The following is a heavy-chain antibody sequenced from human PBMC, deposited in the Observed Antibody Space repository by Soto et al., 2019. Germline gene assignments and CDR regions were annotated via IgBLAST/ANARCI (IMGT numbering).Heavy chain of an antibody. CDR2: ISGSGGST. Sequence: GGSLRLSCAASGFTFSSYAMSWVRQAPGKGLEWVSAISGSGGSTYYADSVKGRFTISRDNSKNTLYLQMNSLRAEDTAVYYCAKGQTVRYSSSWSLPFDYWGQGTLVTVSS. V-gene: IGHV3-23*01. CDR1: GFTFSSYA. CDR3: AKGQTVRYSSSWSLPFDY. J-gene: IGHJ4*02. D-gene: IGHD6-13*01.